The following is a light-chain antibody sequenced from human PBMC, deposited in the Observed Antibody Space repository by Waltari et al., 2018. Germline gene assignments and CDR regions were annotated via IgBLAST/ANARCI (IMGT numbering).Light chain of an antibody. V-gene: IGLV2-8*01. CDR1: SSDVGRYDY. CDR3: SSYAGTNNLL. Sequence: QSALTQPPSASGSPGQSVTISCTGTSSDVGRYDYVSLYQHHPDKAPKLLIYGLNKRPSRGPDRFSGSKSGNTASLNIYGHQTDDEAHYYCSSYAGTNNLLFGGGTKVTVL. CDR2: GLN. J-gene: IGLJ2*01.